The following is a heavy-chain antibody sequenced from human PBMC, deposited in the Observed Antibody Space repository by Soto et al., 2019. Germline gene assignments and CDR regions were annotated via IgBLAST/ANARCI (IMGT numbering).Heavy chain of an antibody. Sequence: GSLRLSCAASGFTFSDHYMDWVRQAPGKGLEWVGRTRNKANSYTTEYAASVKGRFTISRDDSKNSLYLQMNSLKTEDTAVYYCARENGAAAQAHYYYGMDVWGQGTTVTVSS. CDR1: GFTFSDHY. J-gene: IGHJ6*02. CDR3: ARENGAAAQAHYYYGMDV. V-gene: IGHV3-72*01. CDR2: TRNKANSYTT. D-gene: IGHD2-2*01.